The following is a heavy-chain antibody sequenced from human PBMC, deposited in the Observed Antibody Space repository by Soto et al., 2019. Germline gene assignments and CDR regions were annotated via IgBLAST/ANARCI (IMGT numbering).Heavy chain of an antibody. J-gene: IGHJ4*02. V-gene: IGHV3-23*01. CDR2: VSGSGGST. Sequence: GGSLRLSCAASGFTFRSYAMSWVRQAPGKGLEWVSAVSGSGGSTYYADSVKGRFTISRDNSKNTLYLQMNSLRAEDTAVYYCAKAQRPKYSSGWYYFDYWGQGTLVTVSS. CDR3: AKAQRPKYSSGWYYFDY. D-gene: IGHD6-19*01. CDR1: GFTFRSYA.